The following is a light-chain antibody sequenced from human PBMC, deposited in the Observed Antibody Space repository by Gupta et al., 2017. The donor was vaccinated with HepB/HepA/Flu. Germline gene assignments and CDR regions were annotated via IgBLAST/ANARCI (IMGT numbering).Light chain of an antibody. Sequence: DIQMTQSPSSLSASVGDRVTITCQASQVISNYLNWYQQKPGKAPKLLIYDASNLETGVPSRFSGSGYEKDFTFTSSRRQHEDFANYYGQQDNNLWTFGQGTKVEIK. CDR1: QVISNY. J-gene: IGKJ1*01. V-gene: IGKV1-33*01. CDR2: DAS. CDR3: QQDNNLWT.